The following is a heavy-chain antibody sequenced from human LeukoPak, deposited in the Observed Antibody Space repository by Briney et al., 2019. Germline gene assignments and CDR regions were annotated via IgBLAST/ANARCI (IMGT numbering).Heavy chain of an antibody. CDR1: GGSISSYY. CDR2: VSASGYT. CDR3: AKISGYSTSWTPDY. V-gene: IGHV4-4*07. J-gene: IGHJ4*02. Sequence: PSETLSLTCTVSGGSISSYYWSWIRQPAGKGLEWIGRVSASGYTNYNPSLRSRITISVDTSKNQFSLELTSVTAADTAVYYCAKISGYSTSWTPDYWGQGTLVTVSS. D-gene: IGHD6-13*01.